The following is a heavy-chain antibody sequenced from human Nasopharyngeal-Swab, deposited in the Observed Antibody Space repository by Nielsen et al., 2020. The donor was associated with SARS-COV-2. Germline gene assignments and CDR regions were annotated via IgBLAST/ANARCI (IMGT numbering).Heavy chain of an antibody. V-gene: IGHV1-2*06. CDR2: INPNSGGT. CDR3: ARVRGSPYYYGMDV. CDR1: GYTFTGYY. D-gene: IGHD1-26*01. J-gene: IGHJ6*02. Sequence: ASVKVSCKASGYTFTGYYMHWVRQAPGQGLEWMGRINPNSGGTDYAQKFQGRVTMTRDTSISTAYMELSRLRSDDTAVYYCARVRGSPYYYGMDVWGQGTTVTVSS.